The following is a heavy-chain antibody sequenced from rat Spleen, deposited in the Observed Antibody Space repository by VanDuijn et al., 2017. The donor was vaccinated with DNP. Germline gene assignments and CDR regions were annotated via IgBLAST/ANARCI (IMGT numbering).Heavy chain of an antibody. J-gene: IGHJ2*01. V-gene: IGHV2S12*01. CDR2: ISSGGST. CDR1: GFSLTSYG. D-gene: IGHD1-6*01. CDR3: TRAEGLPHY. Sequence: QVQLKESGPGLVQPSQTLSLTCTVSGFSLTSYGVSWVRQPPGKGLEWIAAISSGGSTYYNSALKSRLSISRDTSKSQVFLKMNSLQTEDTAIYFCTRAEGLPHYWGQGVMVTVSS.